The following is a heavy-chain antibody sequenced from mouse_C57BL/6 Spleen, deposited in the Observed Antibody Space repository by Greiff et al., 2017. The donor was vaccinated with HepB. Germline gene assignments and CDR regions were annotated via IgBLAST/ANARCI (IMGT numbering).Heavy chain of an antibody. Sequence: EVMLVESGGGLVQPGGSLSLSCAASGFTFTDYYMSWVRQPPGKALEWLGFIRNKANGYTTEYSASVKGRFTISRDNSQSILYLQMNALRAEDSATYYCARGAYYSNYEAYWGQGTLVTVSA. V-gene: IGHV7-3*01. J-gene: IGHJ3*01. D-gene: IGHD2-5*01. CDR1: GFTFTDYY. CDR2: IRNKANGYTT. CDR3: ARGAYYSNYEAY.